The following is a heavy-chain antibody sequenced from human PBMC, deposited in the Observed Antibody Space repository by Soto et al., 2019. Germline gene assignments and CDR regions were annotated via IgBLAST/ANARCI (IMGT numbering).Heavy chain of an antibody. CDR1: GFTFRNYA. CDR2: ISGSGGTT. V-gene: IGHV3-23*01. D-gene: IGHD2-2*01. J-gene: IGHJ4*02. CDR3: AKDRSSTSCYAFDY. Sequence: EVQLLESGGGLVQPGGSLRLSCAASGFTFRNYAMSWARQAPGKGLEWVSAISGSGGTTPYADSVKGRFTISRDNSKNTLYLQMNSLRVEDTAVYYCAKDRSSTSCYAFDYWGQGSLVTVSS.